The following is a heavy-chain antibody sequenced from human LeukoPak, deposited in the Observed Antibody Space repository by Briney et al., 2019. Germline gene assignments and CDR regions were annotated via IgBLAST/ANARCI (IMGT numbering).Heavy chain of an antibody. CDR1: GLTFSNSA. J-gene: IGHJ4*02. CDR2: TTPTGVST. CDR3: ARSYYDSSGYYYFDY. D-gene: IGHD3-22*01. V-gene: IGHV3-23*01. Sequence: PGESLRLSCAASGLTFSNSAMGWVRQAPGKGPEWVSTTTPTGVSTYYAASVKGRFTISRDNPKNSLYLQMNSLRAEDTAVYYCARSYYDSSGYYYFDYWGQGTLVTVSS.